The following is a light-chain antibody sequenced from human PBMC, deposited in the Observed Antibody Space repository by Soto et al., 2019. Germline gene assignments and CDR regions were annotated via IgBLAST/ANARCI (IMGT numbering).Light chain of an antibody. J-gene: IGKJ1*01. CDR1: QSVGSSY. CDR3: QQYSSSRA. Sequence: EIVLTQSPGTLSLSPGERVTLSCRATQSVGSSYLAWYQQKPGQAPRLLIYGATSRATGIPDRFSGSGSGTDFTLTISRLEPEDFAVYFCQQYSSSRAFGQGTKVEIK. CDR2: GAT. V-gene: IGKV3-20*01.